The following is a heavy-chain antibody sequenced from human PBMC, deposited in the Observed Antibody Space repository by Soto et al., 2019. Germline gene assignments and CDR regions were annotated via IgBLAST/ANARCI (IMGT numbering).Heavy chain of an antibody. CDR2: FDPEDGET. J-gene: IGHJ5*02. D-gene: IGHD2-15*01. Sequence: ASVKVSCKVSGYTLTELSMHWVRQAPGKGLEWMGGFDPEDGETIYAQKFQGRVTMTEDTSTDTAYMELSSLRSEDTAVYYCATSVYCSGGSCYSSVRSNWFDPWGQGTLVTVSS. CDR3: ATSVYCSGGSCYSSVRSNWFDP. CDR1: GYTLTELS. V-gene: IGHV1-24*01.